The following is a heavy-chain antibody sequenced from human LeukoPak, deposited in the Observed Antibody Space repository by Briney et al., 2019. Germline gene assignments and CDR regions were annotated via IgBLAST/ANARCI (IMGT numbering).Heavy chain of an antibody. V-gene: IGHV4-34*01. CDR2: INHSGST. CDR3: ARGIPGRSIDY. CDR1: GGSSSGYY. J-gene: IGHJ4*02. D-gene: IGHD3-16*02. Sequence: KPSETLSLTCAVYGGSSSGYYWSWIRQPPGKGLEWIGEINHSGSTNYNPSLKSRVTISVDTSKNQFSLRLTSVTAADTAVYYCARGIPGRSIDYWGQGTLVTVSS.